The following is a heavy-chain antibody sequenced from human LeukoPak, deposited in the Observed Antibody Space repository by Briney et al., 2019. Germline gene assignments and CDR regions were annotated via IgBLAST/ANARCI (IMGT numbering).Heavy chain of an antibody. CDR1: GFTFSNYW. J-gene: IGHJ6*02. CDR2: VNRDGSER. Sequence: GGSLRLSCAASGFTFSNYWMTWVRQAPGKGLEWVANVNRDGSERYYVNSVRGRFTISRDNTKNSLDLQMNSLRAEDTALYFCAKANAMDVWGQGTTVTVSS. V-gene: IGHV3-7*01. CDR3: AKANAMDV.